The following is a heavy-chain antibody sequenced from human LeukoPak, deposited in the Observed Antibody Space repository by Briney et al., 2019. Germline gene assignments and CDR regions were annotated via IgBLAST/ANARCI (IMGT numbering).Heavy chain of an antibody. CDR3: ARDYCSSTSCLFDY. CDR2: INPNSGDT. V-gene: IGHV1-2*06. CDR1: GYTFTGYH. J-gene: IGHJ4*02. D-gene: IGHD2-2*01. Sequence: GASVKVSCKASGYTFTGYHMHWVRQAPEQGLEWMGRINPNSGDTNSAQKFHGRVAMTRDTSISTAFMELTRLRSDDTAVYYCARDYCSSTSCLFDYWGQGTLVTVSS.